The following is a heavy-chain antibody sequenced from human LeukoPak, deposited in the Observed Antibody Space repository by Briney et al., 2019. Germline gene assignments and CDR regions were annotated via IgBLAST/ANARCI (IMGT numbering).Heavy chain of an antibody. J-gene: IGHJ4*02. CDR3: ARDLYYYDSSGYPEY. CDR1: GFTFSGYA. Sequence: GGSLRLSCAASGFTFSGYAMHWVRQAPGKGREGVPLISYDGSNKYYAESVKGRFTISRDNSKNTLYLQMNSLRAEDTAVYYCARDLYYYDSSGYPEYWGQGTLVTVSS. D-gene: IGHD3-22*01. V-gene: IGHV3-30*04. CDR2: ISYDGSNK.